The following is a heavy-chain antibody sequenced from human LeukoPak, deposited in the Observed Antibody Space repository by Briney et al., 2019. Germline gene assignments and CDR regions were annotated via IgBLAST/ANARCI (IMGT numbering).Heavy chain of an antibody. CDR3: TTTTEDNTFHI. V-gene: IGHV4-61*02. CDR1: GDSVSSGSNY. D-gene: IGHD2-15*01. J-gene: IGHJ3*02. Sequence: SQTLSLTCTVSGDSVSSGSNYWSWIRQPAGKGLEWIGRIYNSWTTNYNPSLKSRVTMSVDTSKNQFSLELNSVTAADTAIYYCTTTTEDNTFHIWGQGTVVTVSS. CDR2: IYNSWTT.